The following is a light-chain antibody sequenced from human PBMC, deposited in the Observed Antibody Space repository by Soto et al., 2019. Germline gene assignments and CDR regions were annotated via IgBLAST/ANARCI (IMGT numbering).Light chain of an antibody. V-gene: IGLV2-14*01. CDR3: SSYTFNTPCG. CDR1: SSDVGGYNY. J-gene: IGLJ1*01. CDR2: EVS. Sequence: QSALTQPASVSGSPGQAITISCNGTSSDVGGYNYVSWYQQHPDKAPKLVISEVSNRPSGVSNRFSGSKSGNTASLTIAGLQTEDEADYYCSSYTFNTPCGFGTGTKLTVL.